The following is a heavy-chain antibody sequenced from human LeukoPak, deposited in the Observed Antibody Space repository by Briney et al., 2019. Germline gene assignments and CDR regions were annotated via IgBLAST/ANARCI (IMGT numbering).Heavy chain of an antibody. V-gene: IGHV4-31*03. CDR1: GGSISSGDYY. D-gene: IGHD3-16*01. J-gene: IGHJ4*02. CDR2: IYYSGSA. CDR3: ARDGGTLDY. Sequence: SETLSLTCTVSGGSISSGDYYWSWIRQPPGKGLEWIGYIYYSGSAYYNPSLKSRVSISVDTPKNQFSLRLSSVTAADTAVYYCARDGGTLDYWGQGTLVTVSA.